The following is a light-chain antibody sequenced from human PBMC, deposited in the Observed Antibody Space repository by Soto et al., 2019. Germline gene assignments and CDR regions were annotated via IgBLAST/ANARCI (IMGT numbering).Light chain of an antibody. CDR1: SGHSGYI. V-gene: IGLV4-60*03. CDR3: ETWDNDNVV. CDR2: VEVSGIY. J-gene: IGLJ2*01. Sequence: QAVLTQSSAASASLGSSVKLTCTLSSGHSGYIIAWHLQQPGQAPRYLMRVEVSGIYNKGSGVPDRFSGSSSGADRHLVISNVQSDDEAEYFCETWDNDNVVFGGGTKLTVL.